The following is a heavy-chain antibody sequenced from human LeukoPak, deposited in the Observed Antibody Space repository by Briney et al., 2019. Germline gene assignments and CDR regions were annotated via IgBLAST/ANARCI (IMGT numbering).Heavy chain of an antibody. CDR2: IYYSGST. CDR1: GGSMSSYY. D-gene: IGHD4-17*01. V-gene: IGHV4-59*01. CDR3: ARSAELRYPFDY. J-gene: IGHJ4*02. Sequence: ETLSLTCTVSGGSMSSYYWSWIRQPPGKGREWMGYIYYSGSTNYNPSRKRRVTISVDTCKNQFSLKLSSVTAADTAVYYCARSAELRYPFDYWGQGTLVTVSS.